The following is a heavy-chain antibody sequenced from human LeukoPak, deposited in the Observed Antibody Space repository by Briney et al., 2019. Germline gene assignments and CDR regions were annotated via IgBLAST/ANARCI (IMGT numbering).Heavy chain of an antibody. Sequence: PGGSLRLSCAASGFTFSSYAMSWVRQAPGKGLEWVSAISGSGGSTYYADSVKGRFTISRDNSKNTLYLQMNSLRAEDTAVYYCAKVFVRGFVVVIADYYYYMDVWGKGTTVTVSS. CDR1: GFTFSSYA. D-gene: IGHD2-21*01. J-gene: IGHJ6*03. V-gene: IGHV3-23*01. CDR3: AKVFVRGFVVVIADYYYYMDV. CDR2: ISGSGGST.